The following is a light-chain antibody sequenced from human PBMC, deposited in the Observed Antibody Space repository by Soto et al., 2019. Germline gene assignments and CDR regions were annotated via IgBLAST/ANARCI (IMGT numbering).Light chain of an antibody. Sequence: EIFLTQSPATLSVSQWEIATLSCRASQSVSSNLVWYQQKPGQAPRLLIYGASTRATGIPARFSGSGSGTDFTLNISRLEPEDFAVYYCQQYGSSPITFGQGTRLEI. CDR2: GAS. V-gene: IGKV3-20*01. J-gene: IGKJ5*01. CDR3: QQYGSSPIT. CDR1: QSVSSN.